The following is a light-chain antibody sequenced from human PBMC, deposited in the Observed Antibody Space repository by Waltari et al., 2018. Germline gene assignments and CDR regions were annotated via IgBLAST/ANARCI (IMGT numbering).Light chain of an antibody. V-gene: IGKV1-12*01. CDR2: AAS. CDR3: QQANNFPIT. Sequence: DIQMTQSPSSVSASVGDRVTITCRASQGFSSWLAWYQQKPGKAPKLLIYAASSLQSGVPSRFSGSGSGTDFTLTISSLQPEEYATYYCQQANNFPITFGQGTRLEIK. J-gene: IGKJ5*01. CDR1: QGFSSW.